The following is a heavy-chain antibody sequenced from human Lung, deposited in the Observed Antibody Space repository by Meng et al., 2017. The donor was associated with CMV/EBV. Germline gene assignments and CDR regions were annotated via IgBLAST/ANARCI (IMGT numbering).Heavy chain of an antibody. CDR1: GFTFSSYW. Sequence: ESXKISCAASGFTFSSYWMSWVRQAPGKGLEWVANINQDGSEKYYVDSVEGRFTISRDNAKDSLYLQMNALRAEDTAVYYCARRPWGLEVWGQGTTVTVSS. CDR2: INQDGSEK. CDR3: ARRPWGLEV. J-gene: IGHJ6*02. V-gene: IGHV3-7*01.